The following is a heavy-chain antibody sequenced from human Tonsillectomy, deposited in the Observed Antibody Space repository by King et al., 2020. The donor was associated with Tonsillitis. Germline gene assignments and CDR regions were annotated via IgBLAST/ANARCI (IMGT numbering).Heavy chain of an antibody. CDR3: ARPRIAVAVPYYFEY. J-gene: IGHJ4*02. CDR1: GYSFTSNW. V-gene: IGHV5-51*01. CDR2: IYPGDSET. D-gene: IGHD6-19*01. Sequence: QLVQSGAEVKKPGESLKISCKGSGYSFTSNWIGWVRQMPGKGLEWMGIIYPGDSETKYNPSFQGQVTISADKSISTGYLQWSSLKASDTAMYYCARPRIAVAVPYYFEYWGQGTLVTVSS.